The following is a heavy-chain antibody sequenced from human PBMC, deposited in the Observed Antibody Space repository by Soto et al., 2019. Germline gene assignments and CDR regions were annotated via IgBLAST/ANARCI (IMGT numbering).Heavy chain of an antibody. Sequence: QVQHVQSGAEEKKPGASVKVSCKASGYTFTSYVMHWVRQAPGQRLEWMGWINTANGNTKYSQKFQDRVTISRDTSASTAYMELSSLRSGDTAAYYCARDGSAALGDHGMDVWGQGTTVTVSS. V-gene: IGHV1-3*05. CDR2: INTANGNT. CDR1: GYTFTSYV. J-gene: IGHJ6*02. D-gene: IGHD6-13*01. CDR3: ARDGSAALGDHGMDV.